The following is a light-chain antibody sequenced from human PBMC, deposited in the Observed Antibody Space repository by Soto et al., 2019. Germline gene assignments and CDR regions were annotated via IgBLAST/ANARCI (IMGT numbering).Light chain of an antibody. CDR3: QQSYSDPRT. J-gene: IGKJ1*01. CDR2: AAT. CDR1: QSIATY. V-gene: IGKV1-39*01. Sequence: DIQLTQSPSSLSASVEDRVTITCRASQSIATYLNWYQQRPGKAPKLLIYAATRLQSGVPSRFSGSGSGTDFTLTITSLQPEDFASYFCQQSYSDPRTFGQGTRVEIK.